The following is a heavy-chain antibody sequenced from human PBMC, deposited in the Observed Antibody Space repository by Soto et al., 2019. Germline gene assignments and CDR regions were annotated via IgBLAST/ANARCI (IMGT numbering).Heavy chain of an antibody. CDR3: ARGPSTQSWESIRNY. D-gene: IGHD1-26*01. CDR1: GFTFSSYA. V-gene: IGHV3-23*01. J-gene: IGHJ4*02. Sequence: GGSLRLSCAASGFTFSSYAMSWVRQAPGKGLEWVSAISGSGGSTYYADSVKGRFTISRDNSKNTLYLQMNSLRAEDTAVYYCARGPSTQSWESIRNYCGQATLVTACS. CDR2: ISGSGGST.